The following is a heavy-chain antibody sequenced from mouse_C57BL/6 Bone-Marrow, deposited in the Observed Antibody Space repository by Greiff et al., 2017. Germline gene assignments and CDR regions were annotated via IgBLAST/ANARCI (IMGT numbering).Heavy chain of an antibody. CDR3: ARLAGFDY. V-gene: IGHV1-81*01. CDR2: IYPRSGNT. CDR1: GYTFTSYG. J-gene: IGHJ2*01. Sequence: QVQLQQSGAELARPGASVKLSCKASGYTFTSYGISWVKQRTGEGLEWIGEIYPRSGNTYYNKKFKGKATLTADKSSSTAYMELRSLTSEDSAVYFCARLAGFDYWGQGTTLTVSS. D-gene: IGHD6-1*01.